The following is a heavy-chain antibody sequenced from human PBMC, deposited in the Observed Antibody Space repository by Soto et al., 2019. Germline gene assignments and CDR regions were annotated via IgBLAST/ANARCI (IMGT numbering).Heavy chain of an antibody. CDR1: GFTFTSAA. Sequence: SVKVSCKASGFTFTSAAMEWVRQARGQRLEWIGWIVVGSGNTNYAQKFQERVTITRDMSTSTAYMELSSLRSEDTAVYYCAAISGGTEPYYFDYWGQGTLVTVSS. CDR2: IVVGSGNT. J-gene: IGHJ4*02. V-gene: IGHV1-58*02. D-gene: IGHD2-15*01. CDR3: AAISGGTEPYYFDY.